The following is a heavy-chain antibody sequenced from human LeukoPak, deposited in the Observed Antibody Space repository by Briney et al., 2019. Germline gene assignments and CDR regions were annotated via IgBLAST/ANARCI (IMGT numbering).Heavy chain of an antibody. D-gene: IGHD5-18*01. CDR2: INPNSGGT. CDR1: GYTFTGYY. V-gene: IGHV1-2*04. CDR3: ARGFDCGYSRTPFDP. Sequence: ASVKVSCKASGYTFTGYYMHWVRQAPGQGLEWMGWINPNSGGTNYAQKFQGWVTMTRDTSISTAYMELSRLRSDDTAVYYCARGFDCGYSRTPFDPWGQGTLVTVSS. J-gene: IGHJ5*02.